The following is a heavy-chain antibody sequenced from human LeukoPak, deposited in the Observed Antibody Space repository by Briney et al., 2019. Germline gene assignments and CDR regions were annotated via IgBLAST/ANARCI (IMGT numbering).Heavy chain of an antibody. J-gene: IGHJ5*02. CDR1: GGSISGSNYY. CDR3: AREKAVADNWFDP. D-gene: IGHD6-19*01. Sequence: SETLSLTCTVSGGSISGSNYYWGWIRQPPGKGLEWIGDIYFSGSTYYNPPLKSRVTISVDTSKNQFSLKLSSVTAADTAVYYCAREKAVADNWFDPWGQGTLVTVSS. CDR2: IYFSGST. V-gene: IGHV4-39*07.